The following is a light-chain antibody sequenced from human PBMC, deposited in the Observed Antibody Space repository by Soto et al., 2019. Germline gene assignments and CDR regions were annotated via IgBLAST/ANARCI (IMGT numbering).Light chain of an antibody. CDR1: QGISNY. CDR2: AAS. V-gene: IGKV1-9*01. CDR3: QQLTSYPRST. Sequence: IQLTQSPSFLSASVGDRVTITCRASQGISNYLAWYQQRPGKAPRLLIYAASTLQTGVPSRFSGSGSGPEFTLPISSRQPEDVSTDHCQQLTSYPRSTFGQGTRLET. J-gene: IGKJ5*01.